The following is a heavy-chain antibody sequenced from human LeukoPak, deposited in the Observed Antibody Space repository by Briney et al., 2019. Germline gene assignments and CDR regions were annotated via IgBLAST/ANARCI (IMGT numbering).Heavy chain of an antibody. J-gene: IGHJ5*02. V-gene: IGHV3-53*05. CDR3: ARAARIRETGSWELDP. CDR1: GFTVRSNY. D-gene: IGHD3-3*02. Sequence: GGPLRLSCAASGFTVRSNYMSWVRQAPGKGLECVSVTYSGGGSYYADSVKGRFTVSRDDSMNMVYLQMNNLRAEDTAVYYCARAARIRETGSWELDPWGQGTLVTVSS. CDR2: TYSGGGS.